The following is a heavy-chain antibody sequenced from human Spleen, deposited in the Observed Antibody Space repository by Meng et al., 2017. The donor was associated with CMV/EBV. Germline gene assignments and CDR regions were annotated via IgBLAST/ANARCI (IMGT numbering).Heavy chain of an antibody. CDR1: GGYIQNWF. CDR2: VYINDNT. Sequence: QVQLQESGPALVKPSEALSLPCTVSGGYIQNWFWSWIRQPAGKKLEWIGRVYINDNTNYNPSFRSRVIMSVDASNNQFSLKLTSVTAADTAVYYCATGSGDFDHWGQGTLVTVSS. CDR3: ATGSGDFDH. V-gene: IGHV4-4*07. D-gene: IGHD1-26*01. J-gene: IGHJ4*02.